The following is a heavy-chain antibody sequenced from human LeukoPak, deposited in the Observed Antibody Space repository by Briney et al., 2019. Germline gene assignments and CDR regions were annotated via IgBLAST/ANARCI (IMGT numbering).Heavy chain of an antibody. CDR2: ISTSSSYI. CDR3: ARPAPQYCSDGSCPFDY. CDR1: GFTFSSHS. Sequence: GGSLRLSCAASGFTFSSHSMNWVRQAPGKGLEWVSSISTSSSYIYYGDSVKGRFTISRDNAKNSLYLQMNSLRAEDTAVYYCARPAPQYCSDGSCPFDYWGQGTLVTVSS. J-gene: IGHJ4*02. V-gene: IGHV3-21*01. D-gene: IGHD2-15*01.